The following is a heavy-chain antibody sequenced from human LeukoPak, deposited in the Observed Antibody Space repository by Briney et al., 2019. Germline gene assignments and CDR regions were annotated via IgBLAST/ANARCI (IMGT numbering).Heavy chain of an antibody. V-gene: IGHV4-34*01. J-gene: IGHJ3*02. Sequence: SETLSLTCAVYGGSFSGYYWSWIRQPPGKGLEWIGEINHSGSTNYNPSLKSRVTISVDTSKNQFSLKLSSVTAADTAVYYCARSRCYNCAFDIWGQGTMVTVSS. CDR3: ARSRCYNCAFDI. CDR1: GGSFSGYY. CDR2: INHSGST. D-gene: IGHD2-2*02.